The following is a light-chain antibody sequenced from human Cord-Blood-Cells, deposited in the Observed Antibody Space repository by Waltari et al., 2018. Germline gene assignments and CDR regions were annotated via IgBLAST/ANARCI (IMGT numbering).Light chain of an antibody. Sequence: QSVLTQPHSVSGAPGQRVTISCTGSSSNIGAGYDVHWYQQLPGTAPKLLIYGNSKRPSGVPDRFSGAKAGTSTSLATTGLQAEDEADYYCQSYDSSLSGSVVFGGGTKLTVL. J-gene: IGLJ2*01. CDR2: GNS. CDR3: QSYDSSLSGSVV. V-gene: IGLV1-40*01. CDR1: SSNIGAGYD.